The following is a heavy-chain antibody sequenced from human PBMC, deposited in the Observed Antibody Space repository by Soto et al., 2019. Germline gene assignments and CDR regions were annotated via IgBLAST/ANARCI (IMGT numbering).Heavy chain of an antibody. Sequence: GGSLRLSCAASGFAFSSHPMSWVRQAPERGLEWVSGSSDGGDLTYNADSVKGRFTISRENSKNILFPQMNSLRAEATALHYCARRAFGSSRSFDLWAQGTMVTVS. CDR1: GFAFSSHP. D-gene: IGHD6-6*01. CDR3: ARRAFGSSRSFDL. V-gene: IGHV3-23*01. CDR2: SSDGGDLT. J-gene: IGHJ3*01.